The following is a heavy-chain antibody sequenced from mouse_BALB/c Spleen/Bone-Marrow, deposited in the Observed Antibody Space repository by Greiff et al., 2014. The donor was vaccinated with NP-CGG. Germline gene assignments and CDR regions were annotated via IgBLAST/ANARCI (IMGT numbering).Heavy chain of an antibody. V-gene: IGHV14-3*02. D-gene: IGHD2-14*01. CDR2: IDPANGNT. CDR1: GFNIKDTY. J-gene: IGHJ3*01. CDR3: ATFYRYDRRFAY. Sequence: EVQLQQSGAELVKPGASVKLSCTASGFNIKDTYMHWVKQRPEQGLEWIGRIDPANGNTKYDPKFQGKATITADTSSNTAYLQLSSLTSEDTAVYYSATFYRYDRRFAYWGQGTPVTVSA.